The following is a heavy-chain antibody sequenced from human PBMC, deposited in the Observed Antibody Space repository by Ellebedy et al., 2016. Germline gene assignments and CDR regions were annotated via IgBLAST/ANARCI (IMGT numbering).Heavy chain of an antibody. CDR2: VSVDRSKK. CDR3: TREVLVHYFDY. Sequence: GGSLRLSCAASGFIFSNYDMHWVRQAPGKGLEWLASVSVDRSKKYYAASVTGRFTVSRDSSKNTLYLQMNSLRAEDTAVYFCTREVLVHYFDYWGQGTLVTVSS. D-gene: IGHD6-6*01. V-gene: IGHV3-30*03. CDR1: GFIFSNYD. J-gene: IGHJ4*02.